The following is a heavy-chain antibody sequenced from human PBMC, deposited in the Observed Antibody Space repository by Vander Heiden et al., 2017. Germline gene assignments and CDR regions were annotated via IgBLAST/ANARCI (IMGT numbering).Heavy chain of an antibody. CDR1: GFTFNKHW. CDR2: IKPDGSES. V-gene: IGHV3-7*01. J-gene: IGHJ5*01. CDR3: ARVPTPVADWFDP. Sequence: EVQLVESGGALVQPGGSLRLSCAASGFTFNKHWMAWVRQAPGKGLEWVANIKPDGSESYYVDSVKGRFTVSRDNTKNSLYLQMNSLRAEGTARYYCARVPTPVADWFDPWGQGTLVTVSS. D-gene: IGHD6-19*01.